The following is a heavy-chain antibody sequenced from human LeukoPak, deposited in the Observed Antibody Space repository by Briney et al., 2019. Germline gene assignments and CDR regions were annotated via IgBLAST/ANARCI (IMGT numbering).Heavy chain of an antibody. V-gene: IGHV4-59*01. D-gene: IGHD1-26*01. Sequence: SETLSLTCTVSGGSISSYYWSWIRQPPGKGLEWTGYIDYSGSTSYNPSLKSRVTISVDTSKNQFSLKLSSVTAADTAVYYCARGTSGSYHWNFDYWGQGTLVTVSS. CDR1: GGSISSYY. J-gene: IGHJ4*02. CDR2: IDYSGST. CDR3: ARGTSGSYHWNFDY.